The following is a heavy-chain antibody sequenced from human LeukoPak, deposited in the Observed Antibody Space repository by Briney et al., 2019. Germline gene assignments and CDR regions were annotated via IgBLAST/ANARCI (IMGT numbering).Heavy chain of an antibody. D-gene: IGHD2-15*01. Sequence: SETLSLTCTVSGDSISSSSYYWGWIRQPPGKGLEWIGSFSYCGSTYYNPSLKSRVTISVDTSKNQFSLKLSSVTAADTAVYYCARDRTVVVVVAATQAHWFDPWGQGTLVTVSS. CDR2: FSYCGST. J-gene: IGHJ5*02. CDR3: ARDRTVVVVVAATQAHWFDP. CDR1: GDSISSSSYY. V-gene: IGHV4-39*07.